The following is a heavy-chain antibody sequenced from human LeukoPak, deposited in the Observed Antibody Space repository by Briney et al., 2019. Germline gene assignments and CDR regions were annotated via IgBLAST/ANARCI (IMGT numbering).Heavy chain of an antibody. CDR1: GFTFSSYS. CDR3: ARDLLNDEGSSYFFDQ. V-gene: IGHV3-48*04. CDR2: ISQSSDRI. D-gene: IGHD2-2*01. Sequence: GGSLRLSCAASGFTFSSYSMNWVRQAPGKGLEWVSYISQSSDRIYHADSVKGRFTISRDNAKNSLYLQMDSLRVEDTAVYYCARDLLNDEGSSYFFDQWGQGTLVTVAS. J-gene: IGHJ4*02.